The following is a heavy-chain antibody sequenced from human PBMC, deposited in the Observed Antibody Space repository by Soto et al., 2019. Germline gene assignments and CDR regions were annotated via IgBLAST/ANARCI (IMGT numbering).Heavy chain of an antibody. CDR2: ISGSGGTI. CDR3: ARDPSTLRGYDFWSGYYRGYYFDY. V-gene: IGHV3-23*01. Sequence: VGSLRLSCAASEFTFSNHAMSWVRQAPGKGPEWVSGISGSGGTIYYADSVKGRFTISRDNAKNSLYLQMNSLRAEDTAVYYCARDPSTLRGYDFWSGYYRGYYFDYWGQGTLVTVSS. CDR1: EFTFSNHA. D-gene: IGHD3-3*01. J-gene: IGHJ4*02.